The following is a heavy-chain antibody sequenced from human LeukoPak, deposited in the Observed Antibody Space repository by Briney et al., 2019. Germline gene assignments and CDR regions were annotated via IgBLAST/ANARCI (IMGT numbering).Heavy chain of an antibody. J-gene: IGHJ5*02. CDR3: ARDRPNYHEANGHYYNRDGDH. CDR2: MCGTAGCT. Sequence: GGPLRLSCAASGFTFQIYAMSWVRLAPGKGLQWVASMCGTAGCTFYTDSVKGRFTISRDNSKDTLYLQMNDLRADDTAIYYCARDRPNYHEANGHYYNRDGDHWGQGALVTVSS. CDR1: GFTFQIYA. D-gene: IGHD1-14*01. V-gene: IGHV3-23*01.